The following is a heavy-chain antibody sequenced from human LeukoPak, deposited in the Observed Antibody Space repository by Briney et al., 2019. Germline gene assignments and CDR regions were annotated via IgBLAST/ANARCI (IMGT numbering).Heavy chain of an antibody. V-gene: IGHV4-4*07. D-gene: IGHD3-3*01. CDR3: ARGRSYYDFWSGYHTGHYMDV. CDR1: GGSISSYY. J-gene: IGHJ6*03. Sequence: SETLSLTCTVSGGSISSYYWSWIRQPAGKGLEWIGRIYTSGSTNYNPSLKSRVTMSVDTSKNQFSLKLSSVTAADTAVYYCARGRSYYDFWSGYHTGHYMDVWGKGTTVTVSS. CDR2: IYTSGST.